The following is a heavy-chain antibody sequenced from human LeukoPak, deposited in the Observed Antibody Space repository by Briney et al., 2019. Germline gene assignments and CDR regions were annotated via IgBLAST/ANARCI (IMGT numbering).Heavy chain of an antibody. D-gene: IGHD2-15*01. CDR2: IYAGDSDTIT. CDR3: AKSSPRGYGAFDI. V-gene: IGHV5-51*01. J-gene: IGHJ3*02. CDR1: GYSFTSYW. Sequence: GESLKISCKGSGYSFTSYWTGWVRQMPGKGLVWRGIIYAGDSDTITRDSPSFQGQVIISADKSISTAFLQWSSLKASDTAMYYCAKSSPRGYGAFDIWGQGTMVTVSS.